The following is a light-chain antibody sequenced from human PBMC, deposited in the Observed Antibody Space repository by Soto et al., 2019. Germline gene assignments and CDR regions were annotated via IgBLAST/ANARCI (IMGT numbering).Light chain of an antibody. CDR3: QQYGSSRFT. CDR1: QSISSSY. J-gene: IGKJ3*01. V-gene: IGKV3-20*01. CDR2: GAS. Sequence: EIVLTQSPGTLSLSPGERATLSCRARQSISSSYLAWYQQKPGQAPRLLVYGASSRATGIPDRFSGSGSGTDFTLTISRLEPEDVAVYYCQQYGSSRFTFGPGTKVDIK.